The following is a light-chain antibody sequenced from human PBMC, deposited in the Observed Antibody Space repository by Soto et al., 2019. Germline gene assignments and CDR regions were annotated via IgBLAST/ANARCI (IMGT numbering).Light chain of an antibody. CDR1: QSSNSY. J-gene: IGKJ5*01. CDR2: GAS. V-gene: IGKV3-20*01. CDR3: QQYGSSPIT. Sequence: EIVLTQSPGTLSLSPGERATLSCRASQSSNSYLAWYQQKPGQAPRLLIYGASSRATGIPDRFSGSGSGTDFTLTISRLEPEDFAVYYCQQYGSSPITFGQGTRLEIK.